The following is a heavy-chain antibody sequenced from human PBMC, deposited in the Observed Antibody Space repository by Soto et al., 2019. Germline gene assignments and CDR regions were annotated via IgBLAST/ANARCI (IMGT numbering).Heavy chain of an antibody. CDR3: ARESRYYYDSSGYPPWYFDL. J-gene: IGHJ2*01. CDR2: IYYSGST. Sequence: TLSLTCTVSGGSISSGGYYWSWIRQHPGKGLEWIGYIYYSGSTYYNPSLKSRVTISVDTSKNQFSLELSSVTAADTAVYYCARESRYYYDSSGYPPWYFDLWGRGTLVTVSS. V-gene: IGHV4-31*03. D-gene: IGHD3-22*01. CDR1: GGSISSGGYY.